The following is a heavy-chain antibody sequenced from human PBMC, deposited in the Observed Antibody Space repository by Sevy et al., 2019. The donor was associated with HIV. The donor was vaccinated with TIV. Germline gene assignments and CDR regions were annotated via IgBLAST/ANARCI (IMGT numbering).Heavy chain of an antibody. CDR3: TSDAGIAVAGLGAY. J-gene: IGHJ4*02. V-gene: IGHV3-30*03. Sequence: GGSLRLSCVVSGFNFRDFGMHWVRQAPGKGLEWVAIISKDGNEKYHTDSVKGRFTISRENSTKTLYLQMNRLRGEDTAEYYCTSDAGIAVAGLGAYWGKGNLVTFSS. CDR2: ISKDGNEK. CDR1: GFNFRDFG. D-gene: IGHD6-19*01.